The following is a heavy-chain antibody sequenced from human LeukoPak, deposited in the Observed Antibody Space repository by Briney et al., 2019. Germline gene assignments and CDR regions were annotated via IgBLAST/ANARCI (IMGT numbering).Heavy chain of an antibody. CDR2: ISRGGGST. CDR1: GLDFNKAW. Sequence: GGSLRLSCAVSGLDFNKAWLIWVRQAPGKGLEWVSAISRGGGSTYHADSVKGRFTISRDNSKNTLYLQMTSLRADDTAVYYCAKDPIRDHYDTIPSYYFDSWGQGSQVTVSS. J-gene: IGHJ4*02. CDR3: AKDPIRDHYDTIPSYYFDS. V-gene: IGHV3-23*01. D-gene: IGHD3-22*01.